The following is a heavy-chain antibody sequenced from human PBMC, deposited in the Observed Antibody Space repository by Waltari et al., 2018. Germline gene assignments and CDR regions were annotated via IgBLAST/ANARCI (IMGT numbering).Heavy chain of an antibody. CDR1: GFTFSSYW. Sequence: EVQLVESGGGLVQPGGSLRLSCAASGFTFSSYWMSWVRQAPGKGLEWVANIKQEGSGKYYVDSGKGRFTISRDNAKNSLYLQMNSLRAEDTAVYYCARVLLLWFGGGFDPWGQGTLVTVSS. CDR3: ARVLLLWFGGGFDP. V-gene: IGHV3-7*01. J-gene: IGHJ5*02. D-gene: IGHD3-10*01. CDR2: IKQEGSGK.